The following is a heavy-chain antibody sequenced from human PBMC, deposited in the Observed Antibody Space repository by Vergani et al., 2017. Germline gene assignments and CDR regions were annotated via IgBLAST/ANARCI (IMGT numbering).Heavy chain of an antibody. CDR3: ARGGGGSGYENYYYYYMDV. Sequence: QVQLQESGPGLVKPSETLSLTCTVSGGSISSYYWSWIRQPPGKGLEWIGYIYHSGSTYYNPSLKSRVTISVDRSKNQFSLKLSSVTAADTAVYYCARGGGGSGYENYYYYYMDVWGKGTTVTVSS. CDR1: GGSISSYY. D-gene: IGHD5-12*01. V-gene: IGHV4-59*12. J-gene: IGHJ6*03. CDR2: IYHSGST.